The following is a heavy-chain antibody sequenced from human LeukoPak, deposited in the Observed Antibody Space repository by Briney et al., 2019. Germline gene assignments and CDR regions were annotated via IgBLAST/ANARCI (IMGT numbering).Heavy chain of an antibody. V-gene: IGHV1-18*01. D-gene: IGHD2-15*01. Sequence: ASVKVSFKASGYTFTSYGISWVRQPPGQGLEWMGWISAYNGNTNYAQKLQGRVTMTTDTSTSTAYMELRSLRSDDTAVYYCARPVPGGRSPDAFDIWGQGTMVTVSS. CDR2: ISAYNGNT. CDR3: ARPVPGGRSPDAFDI. J-gene: IGHJ3*02. CDR1: GYTFTSYG.